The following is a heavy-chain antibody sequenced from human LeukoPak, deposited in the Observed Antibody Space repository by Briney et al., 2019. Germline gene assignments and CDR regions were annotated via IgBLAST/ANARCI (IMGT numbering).Heavy chain of an antibody. CDR2: ISGSGGST. J-gene: IGHJ4*02. CDR1: GFTFSSYA. D-gene: IGHD3-10*01. V-gene: IGHV3-23*01. Sequence: GGSLRLSCAASGFTFSSYAMSWVRQAPGKGLEWVSAISGSGGSTYYADSVKGRFTISRDNSKNTLYLQMNSLRAEDTAVYYCAKDSVREVIRGPFDYWGQGTLVTVSS. CDR3: AKDSVREVIRGPFDY.